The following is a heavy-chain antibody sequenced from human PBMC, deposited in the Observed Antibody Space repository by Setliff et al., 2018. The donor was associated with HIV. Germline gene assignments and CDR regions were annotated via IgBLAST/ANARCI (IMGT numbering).Heavy chain of an antibody. V-gene: IGHV1-24*01. CDR1: GFTLNQLS. D-gene: IGHD6-19*01. Sequence: ASVKVSCKISGFTLNQLSIQWVRQAPAKGLEWMGGFDPEAGEIIYAQKFQGRVTMTEDTSTDTAYMDLSSLRSEDTAVYYCPTHPPYRSAWYMRSWGQGTLVTVSS. CDR2: FDPEAGEI. J-gene: IGHJ5*02. CDR3: PTHPPYRSAWYMRS.